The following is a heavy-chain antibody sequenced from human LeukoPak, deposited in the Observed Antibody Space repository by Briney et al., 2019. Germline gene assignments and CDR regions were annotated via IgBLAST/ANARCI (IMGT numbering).Heavy chain of an antibody. D-gene: IGHD2-2*01. CDR2: IIPIFGTA. CDR3: AESPPHCSSTSCYGGSWYAYDYGMDV. V-gene: IGHV1-69*13. Sequence: GASVKVSCKASGGTFSNYAINWVRQAPGQGLEWMGGIIPIFGTANYAQKFQGRVTITADESTSTAYMELSSLRSEDTAVYYCAESPPHCSSTSCYGGSWYAYDYGMDVWGQGTTVTVSS. CDR1: GGTFSNYA. J-gene: IGHJ6*02.